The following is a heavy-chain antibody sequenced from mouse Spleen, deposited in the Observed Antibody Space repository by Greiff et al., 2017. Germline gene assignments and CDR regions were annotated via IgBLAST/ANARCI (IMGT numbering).Heavy chain of an antibody. CDR1: GFTFSDFY. V-gene: IGHV7-1*01. Sequence: EVKLMESGGGLVQSGRSLRLSCATSGFTFSDFYMEWVRQAPGKGLEWIAASRNKANDYTTEYSASVKGRFIVSRDTSQSILYLQMNALRAEDTAIYYCARDLPGDAMDYWGQGTSVTVSS. D-gene: IGHD4-1*01. J-gene: IGHJ4*01. CDR2: SRNKANDYTT. CDR3: ARDLPGDAMDY.